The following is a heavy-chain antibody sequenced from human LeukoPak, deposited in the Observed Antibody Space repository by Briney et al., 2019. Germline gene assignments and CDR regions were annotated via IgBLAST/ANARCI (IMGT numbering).Heavy chain of an antibody. CDR3: ERDYVVVPAAIDLDWYFDL. V-gene: IGHV4-39*07. CDR1: GGSISSSSYY. J-gene: IGHJ2*01. Sequence: SETLSLTCTVSGGSISSSSYYWGWIRQPPGKGLEWIGSIYYSGSTYYNPSLKSRVTISVDTSKNQFSLKLSSVNAADTAVYYCERDYVVVPAAIDLDWYFDLWGRGTLVTVSS. D-gene: IGHD2-2*01. CDR2: IYYSGST.